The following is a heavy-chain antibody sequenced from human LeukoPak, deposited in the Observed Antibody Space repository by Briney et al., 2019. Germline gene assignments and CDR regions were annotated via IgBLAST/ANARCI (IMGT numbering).Heavy chain of an antibody. V-gene: IGHV4-59*01. D-gene: IGHD6-19*01. CDR1: GGSINSYC. CDR3: ARGDSSAWYYFFDY. Sequence: SETLSLTCTVSGGSINSYCWSWIRQPPGKGLEWIGYVSYSGSTNDNPSLRSRLTISVDTSKKQFSLKLSSVTAADTAVYYCARGDSSAWYYFFDYWGQGTLVTVSS. J-gene: IGHJ4*02. CDR2: VSYSGST.